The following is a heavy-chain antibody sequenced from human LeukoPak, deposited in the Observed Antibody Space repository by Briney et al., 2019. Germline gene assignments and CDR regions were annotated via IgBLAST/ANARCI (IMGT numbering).Heavy chain of an antibody. CDR3: ARDPGTTGEVKFDP. CDR1: GGLISISTYY. J-gene: IGHJ5*02. V-gene: IGHV4-39*07. D-gene: IGHD1-7*01. CDR2: IYYSGTT. Sequence: PSETLSLTCTVSGGLISISTYYWGWIRQPPGKGLEWIGSIYYSGTTHYNPSLKSRVTIAVDTSKNQFSLKLISVTAADTAVYYCARDPGTTGEVKFDPWGQGTLVTVSS.